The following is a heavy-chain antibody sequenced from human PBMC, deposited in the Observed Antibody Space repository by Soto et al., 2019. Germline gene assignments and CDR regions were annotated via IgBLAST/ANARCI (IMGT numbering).Heavy chain of an antibody. CDR1: GCTFSSYA. CDR3: ACGRAAEYSSSASFDD. Sequence: QVQLVQSGAEVKKPGSSVKVSCKASGCTFSSYAISWVRQAPGQGLEWMGGIIPIFGTANYAQKFQGRVTITADESTRTAYMGLSSLRSEDTSVYYCACGRAAEYSSSASFDDWRQGARVTVSS. J-gene: IGHJ4*02. V-gene: IGHV1-69*01. CDR2: IIPIFGTA. D-gene: IGHD6-6*01.